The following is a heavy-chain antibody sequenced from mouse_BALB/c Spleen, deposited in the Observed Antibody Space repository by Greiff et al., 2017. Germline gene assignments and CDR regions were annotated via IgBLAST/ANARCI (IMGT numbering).Heavy chain of an antibody. CDR1: GYTFTSYW. V-gene: IGHV1S81*02. Sequence: QVQLQQPGAELVKPGASVKLSCKASGYTFTSYWMHWVKQRPGQGLEWIGEINPSNGRTNYNEKFKSKATLTVDKSSSTAYMQLSSLTSEDSAVYYGAREITTVVAYYAMDYWGQGTSVTVSS. CDR2: INPSNGRT. D-gene: IGHD1-1*01. CDR3: AREITTVVAYYAMDY. J-gene: IGHJ4*01.